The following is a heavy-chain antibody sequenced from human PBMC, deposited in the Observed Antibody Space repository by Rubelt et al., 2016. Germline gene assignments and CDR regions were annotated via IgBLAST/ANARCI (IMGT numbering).Heavy chain of an antibody. D-gene: IGHD3-16*02. CDR2: INPHSGDT. CDR3: ARGLRLGELSSSFDY. V-gene: IGHV1-2*06. J-gene: IGHJ4*02. Sequence: TFTGYYMHWVRQAPGQGLEWMGRINPHSGDTNYAQKFQGRVTMTTDISTSTAYMELRSLRSDDTAVYYCARGLRLGELSSSFDYWGQGTLVTDTS. CDR1: TFTGYY.